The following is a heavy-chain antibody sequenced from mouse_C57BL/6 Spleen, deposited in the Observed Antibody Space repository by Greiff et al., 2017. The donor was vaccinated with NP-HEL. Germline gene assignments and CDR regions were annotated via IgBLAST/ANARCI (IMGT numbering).Heavy chain of an antibody. Sequence: EVKVEESGEGLVKPGGSLKLSCAASGFTFSSYAMSWVRQTPEKRLEWVAYISSGGDYIYYADTVKGRFTISRDNARNTLYLQMSSLKSEDTAMYYCTRDRGGTGAMDYWGQGTSVTVSS. CDR1: GFTFSSYA. V-gene: IGHV5-9-1*02. D-gene: IGHD4-1*01. CDR3: TRDRGGTGAMDY. J-gene: IGHJ4*01. CDR2: ISSGGDYI.